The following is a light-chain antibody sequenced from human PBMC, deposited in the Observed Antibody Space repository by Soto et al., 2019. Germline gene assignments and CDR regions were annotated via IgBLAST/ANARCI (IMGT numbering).Light chain of an antibody. J-gene: IGLJ3*02. Sequence: QSVLTQPPSLSAAPGQRVTISCSGSDSNIGTYGVSWYQHLPGTAPKLLIYDNEKRPSGIPDRFSGSKSDTSVTLDITGLQNGDDADYYCATWDRVLSVGLFGGGTKVTVL. V-gene: IGLV1-51*01. CDR2: DNE. CDR3: ATWDRVLSVGL. CDR1: DSNIGTYG.